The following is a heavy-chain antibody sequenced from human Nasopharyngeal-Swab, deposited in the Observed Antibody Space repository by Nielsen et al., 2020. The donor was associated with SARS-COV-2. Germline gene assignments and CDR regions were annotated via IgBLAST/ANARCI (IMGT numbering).Heavy chain of an antibody. Sequence: SGPTLVKPTQTLTLICTFPGFSLSTSGMCVSWIRQPPGKALEWLARIDWDDDKYYSTSLKTRLTISKDTSKNQVVLTMTNMDPVDTATYYCARGYYYDSSGYFDYWGQGTLVTVSS. V-gene: IGHV2-70*11. CDR1: GFSLSTSGMC. CDR3: ARGYYYDSSGYFDY. D-gene: IGHD3-22*01. CDR2: IDWDDDK. J-gene: IGHJ4*02.